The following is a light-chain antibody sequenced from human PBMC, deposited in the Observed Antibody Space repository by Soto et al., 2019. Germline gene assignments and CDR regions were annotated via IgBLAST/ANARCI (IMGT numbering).Light chain of an antibody. Sequence: DIQMTQSPSTLSESVGDRVTITCRASQSISSWLAWYQQKPGKAPKLLIYDASSLESGVPSRFSGSGSGTEFTLTISSLQTDDFATYYCQQYNSYSRTFGQGTRLEIK. CDR3: QQYNSYSRT. V-gene: IGKV1-5*01. J-gene: IGKJ5*01. CDR1: QSISSW. CDR2: DAS.